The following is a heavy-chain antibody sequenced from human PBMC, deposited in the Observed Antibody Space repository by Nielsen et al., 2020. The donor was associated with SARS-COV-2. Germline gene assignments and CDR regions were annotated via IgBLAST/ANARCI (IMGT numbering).Heavy chain of an antibody. CDR1: GFTFSSYA. Sequence: GGSLRLSCAASGFTFSSYAMHWVRQAPGKGLEWVAVISYDGSNKYYADSVKGRFTISRDNSKNTLYLQMNSLRAEDTAVYYCARDLRLYSSSSTFDYWGQGTLVTVSS. CDR2: ISYDGSNK. V-gene: IGHV3-30*04. D-gene: IGHD6-6*01. J-gene: IGHJ4*02. CDR3: ARDLRLYSSSSTFDY.